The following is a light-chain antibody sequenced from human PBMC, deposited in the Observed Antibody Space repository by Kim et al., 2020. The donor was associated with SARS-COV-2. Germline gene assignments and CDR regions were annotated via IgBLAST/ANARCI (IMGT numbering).Light chain of an antibody. CDR3: QHYSNSIS. Sequence: LSPGESATLSCRASQNIKYNYFAWYQQKPGQAPRLLIYGASSRATGVPDRFSGGGSGTDFTLTISRLEPEDFALYYCQHYSNSISFGGGTKVDIK. J-gene: IGKJ4*01. CDR1: QNIKYNY. V-gene: IGKV3-20*01. CDR2: GAS.